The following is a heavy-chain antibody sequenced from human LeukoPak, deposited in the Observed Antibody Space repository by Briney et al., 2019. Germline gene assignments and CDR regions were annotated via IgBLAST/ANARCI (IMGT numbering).Heavy chain of an antibody. CDR1: GGSISSSSYY. CDR2: IYYSGST. Sequence: SETLSLTCTVSGGSISSSSYYLGWIRQPPGKGLEWIGSIYYSGSTYYNPSLKSRVTISVDTSKNQFSLKLSSVTAADTAVYYCSGGSAYWYFDLWGRGTLVTVSS. V-gene: IGHV4-39*01. J-gene: IGHJ2*01. D-gene: IGHD2-15*01. CDR3: SGGSAYWYFDL.